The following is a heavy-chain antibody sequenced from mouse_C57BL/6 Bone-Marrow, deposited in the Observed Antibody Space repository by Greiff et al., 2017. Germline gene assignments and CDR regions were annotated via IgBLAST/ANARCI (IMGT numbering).Heavy chain of an antibody. V-gene: IGHV1-19*01. J-gene: IGHJ1*03. CDR3: ARSPDYGSSYVNWYFDV. Sequence: EVQLQQSGPVLVKPGASVKMSCKASGYTFTDYYMNWVKQSHGKSLEWIGVINPYNGGTSYNQKFKGKATLTVDKSSSTAYMELNSLTSEDSAVYYCARSPDYGSSYVNWYFDVWGTGTTVTVSS. CDR1: GYTFTDYY. CDR2: INPYNGGT. D-gene: IGHD1-1*01.